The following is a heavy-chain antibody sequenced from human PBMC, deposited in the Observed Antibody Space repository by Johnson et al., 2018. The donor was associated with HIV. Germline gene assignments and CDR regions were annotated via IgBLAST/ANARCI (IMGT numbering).Heavy chain of an antibody. D-gene: IGHD6-19*01. Sequence: VQLLESGGGVVQPGRSLRLSCAASGFTFSNYWMSWVRQAPGKGVEWVANIKEDGSEKNYVDSVKGRFTIFRDNAKNSLYLQMNRLRAEDSAVYYCARGPVAGTSGPFHIWGQGTMVTVSS. CDR3: ARGPVAGTSGPFHI. CDR2: IKEDGSEK. V-gene: IGHV3-7*02. CDR1: GFTFSNYW. J-gene: IGHJ3*02.